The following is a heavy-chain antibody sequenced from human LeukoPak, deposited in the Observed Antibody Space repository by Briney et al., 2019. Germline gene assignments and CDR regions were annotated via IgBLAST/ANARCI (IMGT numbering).Heavy chain of an antibody. CDR2: IYPGDSDT. D-gene: IGHD3-22*01. CDR1: GYNFTNYW. Sequence: GESLRISCKGSGYNFTNYWIAWVRQMPGKGPEWMGIIYPGDSDTRYSPSFQGQVTISADKSISTAYLQWSSLKASDTALYYCARGDYYYDSRLIIWGQGTVVTVSS. CDR3: ARGDYYYDSRLII. V-gene: IGHV5-51*01. J-gene: IGHJ4*02.